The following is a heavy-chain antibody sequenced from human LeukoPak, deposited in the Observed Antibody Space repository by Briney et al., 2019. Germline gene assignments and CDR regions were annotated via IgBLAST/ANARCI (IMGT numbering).Heavy chain of an antibody. CDR1: GFTFSSYG. D-gene: IGHD6-19*01. J-gene: IGHJ4*02. V-gene: IGHV3-30*18. CDR3: AKSGSSGRPHYFDY. Sequence: GGSLRLSCAASGFTFSSYGMHWVRQAPGKGLEWVAVISYDGSNKYYAESVKGRFTISRDNSKNTLYLQMNSLRAEDTAVYYCAKSGSSGRPHYFDYWGQGTLVTVSS. CDR2: ISYDGSNK.